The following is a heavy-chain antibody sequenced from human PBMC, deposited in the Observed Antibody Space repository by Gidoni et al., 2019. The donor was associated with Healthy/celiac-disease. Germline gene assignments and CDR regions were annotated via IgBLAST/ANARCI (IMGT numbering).Heavy chain of an antibody. CDR1: GGTFSSYA. J-gene: IGHJ6*02. Sequence: QVKLVQSGAEVKKPGSSVQVSCKASGGTFSSYAISWVRQAPGQGLEWMGGIIPIFGTANYAQKFQGRVTITADESTSTAYMELSSLRSEDTAVYYCARVKFLSPEEVYYYGMDVWGQGTTVTVSS. CDR3: ARVKFLSPEEVYYYGMDV. V-gene: IGHV1-69*01. CDR2: IIPIFGTA. D-gene: IGHD3-3*01.